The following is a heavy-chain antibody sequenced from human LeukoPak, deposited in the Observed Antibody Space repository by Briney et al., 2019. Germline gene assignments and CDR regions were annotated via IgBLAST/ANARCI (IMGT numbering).Heavy chain of an antibody. CDR1: VDSICSGGYY. Sequence: SETLSLTRTLSVDSICSGGYYRSWIRQHPKQGLEWIGYIYYRGSTDYNTPLKSRLTIPADTSKDQFSRKLKSLAAADTAVYYCGRAPQHDTSAFEYWGQGPLVTVSS. V-gene: IGHV4-31*03. J-gene: IGHJ4*02. D-gene: IGHD3-9*01. CDR2: IYYRGST. CDR3: GRAPQHDTSAFEY.